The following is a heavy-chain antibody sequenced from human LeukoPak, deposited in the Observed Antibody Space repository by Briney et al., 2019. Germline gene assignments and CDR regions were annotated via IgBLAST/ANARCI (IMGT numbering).Heavy chain of an antibody. CDR2: IYSDGNT. D-gene: IGHD3-9*01. Sequence: GGSLRLSCAASGFTVSSNYMSWVRQAPGKGLEWVSVIYSDGNTYYTNSVKGRFTISRDNSKNTLYLQMNSLRAEDSAVYYCARVNILIGFYKPRNDYDYFMDVWGKGTTVTVSS. CDR3: ARVNILIGFYKPRNDYDYFMDV. CDR1: GFTVSSNY. J-gene: IGHJ6*03. V-gene: IGHV3-66*01.